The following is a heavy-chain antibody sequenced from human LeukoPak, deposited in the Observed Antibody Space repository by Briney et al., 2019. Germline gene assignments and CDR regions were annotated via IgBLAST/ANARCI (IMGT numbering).Heavy chain of an antibody. D-gene: IGHD5-18*01. J-gene: IGHJ4*02. CDR2: ITSGGYTI. CDR3: ARSTAMFTYFDY. Sequence: PGGSLRLSCAASGFTFSSYEMNWVRQAPGKGLEWVSYITSGGYTIKYADSAKGRFTMSRDNAKNSLDLQMNSLRAEDTAVYYCARSTAMFTYFDYWGQGTLVTVSS. V-gene: IGHV3-48*03. CDR1: GFTFSSYE.